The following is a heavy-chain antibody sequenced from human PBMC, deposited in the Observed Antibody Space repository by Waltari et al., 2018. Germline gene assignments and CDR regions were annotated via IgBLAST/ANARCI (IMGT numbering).Heavy chain of an antibody. D-gene: IGHD6-19*01. CDR2: ISGSGGST. J-gene: IGHJ4*02. CDR1: GFTFSSYA. CDR3: AKSSGIAVALTDY. Sequence: EVQLLESGGGLVQPGGSLRLSCAASGFTFSSYAMSWVRQAPGKGLEWVSAISGSGGSTDYADSVKGRFTISRDNSKNTLYLQMNSLRAEDTAVYYCAKSSGIAVALTDYWGQGTLVTVSS. V-gene: IGHV3-23*01.